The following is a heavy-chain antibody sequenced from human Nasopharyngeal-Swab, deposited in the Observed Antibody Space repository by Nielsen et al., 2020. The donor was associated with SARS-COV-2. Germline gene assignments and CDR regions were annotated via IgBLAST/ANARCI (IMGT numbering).Heavy chain of an antibody. CDR1: GGSISSGDYY. J-gene: IGHJ3*02. V-gene: IGHV4-30-4*01. CDR3: AREVIAEPDSDGFDI. D-gene: IGHD1-14*01. Sequence: SETLSLTCTVSGGSISSGDYYWSWIRQPPGKGLEWIGYIYYSGSTYYNPSLETRVTISVDTSENQFSLDLSSVTAADTAVYYCAREVIAEPDSDGFDIWGQGTMVTVSS. CDR2: IYYSGST.